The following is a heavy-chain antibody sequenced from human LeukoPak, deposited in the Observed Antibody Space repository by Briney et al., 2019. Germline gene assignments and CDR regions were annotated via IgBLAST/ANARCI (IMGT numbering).Heavy chain of an antibody. CDR3: ARGSDWNYNWFDP. D-gene: IGHD1-7*01. CDR1: GYSISSGYY. J-gene: IGHJ5*02. Sequence: SETLSLTCTVSGYSISSGYYWGWIRPPPGKGLEWIGTIYHSGTTYYKSSLKSRVTISVDTSKNQFSLRLSSVTAADTAVYYCARGSDWNYNWFDPWGQGTLVTVSS. V-gene: IGHV4-38-2*02. CDR2: IYHSGTT.